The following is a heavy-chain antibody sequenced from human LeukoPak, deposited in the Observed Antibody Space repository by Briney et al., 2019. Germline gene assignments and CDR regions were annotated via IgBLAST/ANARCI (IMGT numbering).Heavy chain of an antibody. CDR1: GFTFSSYA. V-gene: IGHV3-23*01. D-gene: IGHD5-12*01. CDR2: ISGNAGST. J-gene: IGHJ4*02. CDR3: AKDQNMVATAPSDC. Sequence: GGSLRLSCAASGFTFSSYAMSWVRQAPGKGLEWVSAISGNAGSTYYADSVKGRFTISRDNSKNTLYLQMNSLRAEDTAIYYCAKDQNMVATAPSDCWGQGTLVTVSS.